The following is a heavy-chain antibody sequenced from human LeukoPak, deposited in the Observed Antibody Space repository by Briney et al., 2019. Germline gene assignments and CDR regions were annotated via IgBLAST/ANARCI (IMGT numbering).Heavy chain of an antibody. D-gene: IGHD1-26*01. Sequence: ASVKVSCKASGHTSTTYAIHWVRQAPGQGLEWMGRINPNSGGTNYAQKFQGRVTMTRDTSISTAYMELSRLRSDDTAVYYCARGKTRIVGGYYYYYGMDVWGQGTTVTVSS. J-gene: IGHJ6*02. CDR2: INPNSGGT. V-gene: IGHV1-2*06. CDR1: GHTSTTYA. CDR3: ARGKTRIVGGYYYYYGMDV.